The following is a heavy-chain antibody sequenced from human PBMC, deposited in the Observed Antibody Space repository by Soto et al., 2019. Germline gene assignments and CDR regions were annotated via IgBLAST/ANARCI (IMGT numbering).Heavy chain of an antibody. CDR1: GFTFSTYS. D-gene: IGHD1-20*01. Sequence: GGSLRLSCAASGFTFSTYSMNWVRQAPGKGLEWVSSISGSGNYTYYADFLRGRFTISRDNAKNSLYLQMNSLRAEDTAVYYCSKEATNNINVYYFDAWGQGTSVTVSS. CDR3: SKEATNNINVYYFDA. J-gene: IGHJ4*02. V-gene: IGHV3-21*01. CDR2: ISGSGNYT.